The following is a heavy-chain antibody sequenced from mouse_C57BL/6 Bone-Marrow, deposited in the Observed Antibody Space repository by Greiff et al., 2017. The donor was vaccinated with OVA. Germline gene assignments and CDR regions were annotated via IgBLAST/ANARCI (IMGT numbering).Heavy chain of an antibody. D-gene: IGHD2-4*01. V-gene: IGHV1-81*01. Sequence: QVQLKESGAELARPGASVKLSCKASGYTFTSYGISWVKQRTGQGLEWIGEIYPRSGNTYYNEKFKGKATLTADKSSSTAYMELRSLTSEDSAVYCCAIYYDYGAWFAYWGQGTLVTVSA. J-gene: IGHJ3*01. CDR2: IYPRSGNT. CDR1: GYTFTSYG. CDR3: AIYYDYGAWFAY.